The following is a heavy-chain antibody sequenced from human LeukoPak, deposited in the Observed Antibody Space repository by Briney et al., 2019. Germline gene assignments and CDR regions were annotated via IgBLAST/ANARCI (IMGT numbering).Heavy chain of an antibody. CDR2: ISAYNGNT. V-gene: IGHV1-18*04. CDR1: GYIFTNYG. Sequence: ASVKVSCKASGYIFTNYGITWVRQAPGQGLEWMGWISAYNGNTNYAQKFQGRVTMTTDTSTSTAYMELRSLRSDDTAVYYCARDVWGCSSTSCYGYLDYWGQGTLVTVSS. CDR3: ARDVWGCSSTSCYGYLDY. D-gene: IGHD2-2*01. J-gene: IGHJ4*02.